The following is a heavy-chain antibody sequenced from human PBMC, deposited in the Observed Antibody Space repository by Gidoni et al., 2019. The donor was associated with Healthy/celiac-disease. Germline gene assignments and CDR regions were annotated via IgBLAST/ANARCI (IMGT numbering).Heavy chain of an antibody. CDR3: ARGSSDSSGWYYYYYMDV. V-gene: IGHV3-21*01. Sequence: WVSSISSSSSYIYYADSVKGRFTISRDNAKNSLYLQMNSLRAEDTAVYYGARGSSDSSGWYYYYYMDVWGKVTTVTVSS. D-gene: IGHD6-19*01. CDR2: ISSSSSYI. J-gene: IGHJ6*03.